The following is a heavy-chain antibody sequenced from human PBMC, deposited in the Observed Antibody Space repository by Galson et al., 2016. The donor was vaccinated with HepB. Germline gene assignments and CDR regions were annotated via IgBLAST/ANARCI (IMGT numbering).Heavy chain of an antibody. CDR3: VRVHSDNGYGSGYFDY. D-gene: IGHD5-12*01. J-gene: IGHJ4*02. CDR2: ITPSTNYI. V-gene: IGHV3-21*06. Sequence: SLRLSCAGSGFTFSSYSMNWVRQAPGKELEWVSSITPSTNYIQYVDSVKGRFTISRNNARSSLFLQMSSLRAEDTAVYYCVRVHSDNGYGSGYFDYWGQGALVTVSP. CDR1: GFTFSSYS.